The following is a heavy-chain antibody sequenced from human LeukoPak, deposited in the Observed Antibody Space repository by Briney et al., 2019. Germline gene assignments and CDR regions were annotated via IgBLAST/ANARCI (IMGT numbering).Heavy chain of an antibody. V-gene: IGHV4-34*01. CDR2: INHSGST. J-gene: IGHJ5*02. D-gene: IGHD3-3*01. CDR1: GGSFSGYY. Sequence: PSETLSLTCAVYGGSFSGYYWSWIRQPPGKGLEWIGEINHSGSTNYNPSLKSRVTISVDTSKSQFSLKLSSVTAADTAVYYCARSRTYYDFWSGHYNWFDPWGQGTLVTVSS. CDR3: ARSRTYYDFWSGHYNWFDP.